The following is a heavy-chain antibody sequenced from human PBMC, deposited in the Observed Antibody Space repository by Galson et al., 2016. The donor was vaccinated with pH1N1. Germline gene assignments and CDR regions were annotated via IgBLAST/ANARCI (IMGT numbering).Heavy chain of an antibody. J-gene: IGHJ3*02. CDR3: ARQYDFGDYRGDAFDI. Sequence: SGAEVKKPGESLKISCKASGYSFTSQWIAWVRQVPGKGLEWVGVVNPGGSTIRYSPPFQGQVTISSDKSINIAYLQWISLRASDTATYYCARQYDFGDYRGDAFDIWSQGTVVIVSS. CDR2: VNPGGSTI. D-gene: IGHD4-17*01. V-gene: IGHV5-51*03. CDR1: GYSFTSQW.